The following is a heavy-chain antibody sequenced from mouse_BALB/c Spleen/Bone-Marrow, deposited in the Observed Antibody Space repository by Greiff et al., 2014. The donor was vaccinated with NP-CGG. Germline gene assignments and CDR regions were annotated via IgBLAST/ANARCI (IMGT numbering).Heavy chain of an antibody. Sequence: EVKLVESGGGLVQPGGSLKLSCAAPGFTFSSYTMSWVRQTPEKRLEWVAYISNGGGSTYYPDTVKGRFTISRDNAKNTLYLQMSSLKSEDTAMYYCARHGGSRGYYFDYWGQGTTLTVSS. D-gene: IGHD1-1*01. CDR1: GFTFSSYT. J-gene: IGHJ2*01. V-gene: IGHV5-12-2*01. CDR3: ARHGGSRGYYFDY. CDR2: ISNGGGST.